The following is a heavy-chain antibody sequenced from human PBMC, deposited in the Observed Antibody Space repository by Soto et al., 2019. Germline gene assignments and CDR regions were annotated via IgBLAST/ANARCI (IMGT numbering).Heavy chain of an antibody. CDR1: GFTFSSYA. Sequence: GESLRLSCAASGFTFSSYAMSWVRQAPGKGLEWVSAISGSGGSTYYADSVKGRFTISRDNSKNTLYLQMNSLRAEDTAVYYCAKTPRRIAVAGPRYYFDYWGQGTLVTVSS. V-gene: IGHV3-23*01. J-gene: IGHJ4*02. D-gene: IGHD6-19*01. CDR2: ISGSGGST. CDR3: AKTPRRIAVAGPRYYFDY.